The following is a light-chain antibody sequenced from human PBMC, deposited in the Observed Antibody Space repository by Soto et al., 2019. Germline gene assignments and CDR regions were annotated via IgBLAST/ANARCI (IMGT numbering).Light chain of an antibody. J-gene: IGLJ2*01. Sequence: QPVLTQSSSASASLGSSVKFTCTLSSGHSSYIIAWHQQQPGKAPRYLMKLEGSGSYNKGSGVPDRFSGSSSGADRYLTISNLQFEDEADYYCETWDSNTRVFGGGTNLTVL. CDR1: SGHSSYI. V-gene: IGLV4-60*02. CDR3: ETWDSNTRV. CDR2: LEGSGSY.